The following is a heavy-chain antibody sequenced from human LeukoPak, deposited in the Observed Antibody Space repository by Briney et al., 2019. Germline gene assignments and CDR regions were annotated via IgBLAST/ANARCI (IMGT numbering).Heavy chain of an antibody. CDR2: IWYEERTK. D-gene: IGHD5-24*01. J-gene: IGHJ4*02. Sequence: PGGSLRLSCTGSGFSFSEYGMHWVRQAPGKGLEWVASIWYEERTKYYVDSVKGRFSISRNNSKNTFYLQMNSLRMDDTAVYYCAKETIYLKSSLEDWGRGTLVTVSS. CDR1: GFSFSEYG. CDR3: AKETIYLKSSLED. V-gene: IGHV3-33*03.